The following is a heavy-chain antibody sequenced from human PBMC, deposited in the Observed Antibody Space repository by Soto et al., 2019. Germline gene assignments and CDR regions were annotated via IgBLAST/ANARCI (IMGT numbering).Heavy chain of an antibody. D-gene: IGHD3-10*01. CDR1: GFTFSNAW. CDR2: ISGSGGST. CDR3: AKRHRWFGELLGEDFDY. J-gene: IGHJ4*02. Sequence: PGGSLRLSCAASGFTFSNAWMNRVRQAPGKGLEWVSAISGSGGSTYYADSVKGRFTISRDNSKNTLYLQMNSLRAEDTAVYYCAKRHRWFGELLGEDFDYWGQGTLVTVSS. V-gene: IGHV3-23*01.